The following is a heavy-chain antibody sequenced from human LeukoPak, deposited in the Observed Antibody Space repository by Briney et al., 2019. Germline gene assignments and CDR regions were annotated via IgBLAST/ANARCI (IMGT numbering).Heavy chain of an antibody. CDR1: GGSISSYY. CDR2: IYTSGST. D-gene: IGHD6-13*01. Sequence: SETLSLTCTVSGGSISSYYWSWIRQPAGKGLEWIGRIYTSGSTNYNPSLKSRVTMSVDTSKNQFSLKLSSVTAADTAVYYCARLSTSSWYEGRYFDYWGQGTLVTVSS. J-gene: IGHJ4*02. CDR3: ARLSTSSWYEGRYFDY. V-gene: IGHV4-4*07.